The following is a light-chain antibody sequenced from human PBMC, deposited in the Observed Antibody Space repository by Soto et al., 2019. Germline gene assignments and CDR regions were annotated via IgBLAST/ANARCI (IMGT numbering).Light chain of an antibody. J-gene: IGLJ1*01. V-gene: IGLV1-40*01. CDR2: GNS. CDR1: SSKIGAGSD. CDR3: QAYDSGLSGPV. Sequence: QSVLTQPPSVSGAPGQRVTVSCTGSSSKIGAGSDVQWYQQLPGTAPKLLIYGNSNRPSGVPDRFSGSKSGTSASLAITGLQAEDEADYYCQAYDSGLSGPVFGTGTKLTVL.